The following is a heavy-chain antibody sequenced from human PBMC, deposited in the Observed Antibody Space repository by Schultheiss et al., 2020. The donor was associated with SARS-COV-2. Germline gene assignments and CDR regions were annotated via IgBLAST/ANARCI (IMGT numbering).Heavy chain of an antibody. D-gene: IGHD1-20*01. CDR3: ARVRSRGITGTTEAFDI. CDR2: ISSSGGST. V-gene: IGHV3-23*01. Sequence: GESLKISCAASGFTFASYTMTWVRQAPGKGLEWVSAISSSGGSTYYADSVKGRFTISRDNSKNTLYLQMNSLRAEDTAVYYCARVRSRGITGTTEAFDIWGQGTTVTVSS. J-gene: IGHJ3*02. CDR1: GFTFASYT.